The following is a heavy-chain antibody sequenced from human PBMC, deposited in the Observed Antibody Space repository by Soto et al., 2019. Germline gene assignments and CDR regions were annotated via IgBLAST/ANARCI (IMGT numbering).Heavy chain of an antibody. J-gene: IGHJ3*02. CDR1: GFSFIPSGGG. V-gene: IGHV2-5*01. D-gene: IGHD3-22*01. CDR2: IFWNDDK. CDR3: VRRRGDFTTGGACDI. Sequence: QITVKESGPPLVTPTQTLTLTCTFSGFSFIPSGGGVGWIRQPPGKAPEWPAIIFWNDDKRYSPSLNSRLTITKDTSKSQVVLPMTNLDPVDTATYFCVRRRGDFTTGGACDIWGLGIKVIVSS.